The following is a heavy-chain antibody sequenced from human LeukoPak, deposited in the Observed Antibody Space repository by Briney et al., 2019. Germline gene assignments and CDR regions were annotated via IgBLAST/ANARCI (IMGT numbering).Heavy chain of an antibody. Sequence: SETLSLTCTVSGGSISSHYWSWIRQPPGKGLEWIGYIYYSGSTNYNPSLKSRVTISVDTSKNQFSLKLTSVTAADTAVYYCARASYYDPPRAYYYYMDVWGKGTTVTVSS. CDR1: GGSISSHY. V-gene: IGHV4-59*08. D-gene: IGHD3-3*01. CDR3: ARASYYDPPRAYYYYMDV. J-gene: IGHJ6*03. CDR2: IYYSGST.